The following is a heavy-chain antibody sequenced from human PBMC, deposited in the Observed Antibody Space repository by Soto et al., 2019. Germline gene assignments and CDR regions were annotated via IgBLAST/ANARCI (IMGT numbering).Heavy chain of an antibody. J-gene: IGHJ6*02. Sequence: QVQLVQSGAEVKKPGSSVKVSCKASGGTFSSYAISWVRQAPGQGLDWLGGIIPIFGTANYAQKFQGRVTITADKSTSKAYKELSSLRSEDTAVYYCAREGSGVVRGGPRLGGDYYGMDVWGQGTTVTASS. CDR3: AREGSGVVRGGPRLGGDYYGMDV. D-gene: IGHD3-10*01. V-gene: IGHV1-69*06. CDR2: IIPIFGTA. CDR1: GGTFSSYA.